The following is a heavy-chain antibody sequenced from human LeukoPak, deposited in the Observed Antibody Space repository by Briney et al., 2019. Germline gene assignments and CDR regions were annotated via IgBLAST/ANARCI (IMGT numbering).Heavy chain of an antibody. V-gene: IGHV1-18*01. J-gene: IGHJ4*02. Sequence: ASVKVSCKASGGTFSSYAISWVRQAPGQGLEWMGWISAYNGNTNYAQKLQGRVTMTTDTSTSTAYMELRSLRSDDTAVYYCARDSPGVVPFDYWGQGTLVTVSS. CDR1: GGTFSSYA. CDR3: ARDSPGVVPFDY. D-gene: IGHD3-3*01. CDR2: ISAYNGNT.